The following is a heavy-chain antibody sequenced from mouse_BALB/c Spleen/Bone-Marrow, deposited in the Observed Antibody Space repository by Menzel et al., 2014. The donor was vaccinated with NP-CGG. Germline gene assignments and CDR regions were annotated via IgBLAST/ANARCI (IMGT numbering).Heavy chain of an antibody. V-gene: IGHV1-4*01. J-gene: IGHJ3*01. D-gene: IGHD2-2*01. CDR3: AREVYGSWFAY. CDR2: INPSSGYT. CDR1: GYTFAYYT. Sequence: VQLQESGAELARPGASVKMSCKASGYTFAYYTVHWVKQRPGQGLEWIGYINPSSGYTNYNQKFKDKATLTTDKSSSTAYMQLSSLTSEDSAVYYCAREVYGSWFAYWGQGTLLTVSA.